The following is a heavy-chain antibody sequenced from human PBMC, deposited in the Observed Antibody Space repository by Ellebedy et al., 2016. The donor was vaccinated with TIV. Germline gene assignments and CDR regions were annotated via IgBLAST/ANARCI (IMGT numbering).Heavy chain of an antibody. J-gene: IGHJ5*02. CDR3: ARDWTRGGGYIPHWFDP. V-gene: IGHV4-4*02. CDR2: VYHTGHT. D-gene: IGHD5-24*01. CDR1: RDSINNDNF. Sequence: MPSETLSLTCGVSRDSINNDNFWSWVRKPPGRGLEWIGEVYHTGHTNYNPSLRSRVTITVDKSKGQFSLTLRSMTAADTAVYFCARDWTRGGGYIPHWFDPWGQGTLVTVSS.